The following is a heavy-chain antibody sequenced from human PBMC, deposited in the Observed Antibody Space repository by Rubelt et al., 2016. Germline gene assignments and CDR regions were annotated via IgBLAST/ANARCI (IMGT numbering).Heavy chain of an antibody. D-gene: IGHD1-26*01. J-gene: IGHJ4*02. Sequence: QLQLQESGPGLVKPSETLSLTCTVSGGSISRSTYYWGWIRQPPGKGLEWIGEIDHSGNTDYIPSLKSRVSISVDTTKKQISLKMSSVTTADTAVYYCARHDTGSFLFSFWGQGTPVTVSS. CDR3: ARHDTGSFLFSF. V-gene: IGHV4-39*07. CDR1: GGSISRSTYY. CDR2: IDHSGNT.